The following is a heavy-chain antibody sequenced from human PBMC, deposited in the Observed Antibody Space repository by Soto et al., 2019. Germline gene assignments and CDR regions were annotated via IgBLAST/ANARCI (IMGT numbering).Heavy chain of an antibody. CDR3: ARARWYDAFDD. J-gene: IGHJ3*01. V-gene: IGHV4-38-2*01. Sequence: SETLSLTCAVSGFFISNGNYWCWIRKPPGKGLEWIGSIFHGGNTYYNPSLKSRVTISVDMSKNQFSLKLNSVTAADTAVYYCARARWYDAFDDWGQGTAVTVS. CDR1: GFFISNGNY. D-gene: IGHD2-15*01. CDR2: IFHGGNT.